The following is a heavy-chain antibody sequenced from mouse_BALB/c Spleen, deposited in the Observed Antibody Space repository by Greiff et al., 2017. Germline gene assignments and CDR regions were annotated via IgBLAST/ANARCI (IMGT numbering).Heavy chain of an antibody. CDR2: ISYSGST. V-gene: IGHV3-2*02. J-gene: IGHJ4*01. Sequence: EVKLQESGPGLVKPSQSLSLTCTVTGYSITSDYAWNWIRQFPGNKLEWMGYISYSGSTSYNPSLKSRISITRDTSKNQFFLQLNSVTTEDTATYYCARTALLRHYAMDYWGQGTSVTVSS. CDR1: GYSITSDYA. CDR3: ARTALLRHYAMDY. D-gene: IGHD1-2*01.